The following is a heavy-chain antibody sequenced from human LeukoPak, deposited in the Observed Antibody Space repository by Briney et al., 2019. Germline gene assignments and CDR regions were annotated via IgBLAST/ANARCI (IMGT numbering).Heavy chain of an antibody. CDR3: ATHWGYSSTWQTFDY. CDR1: GFTFSNSA. CDR2: ISSSGSDT. D-gene: IGHD6-13*01. V-gene: IGHV3-23*01. J-gene: IGHJ4*02. Sequence: GGSLRLSCAASGFTFSNSAMTWVRQAPGKGLEWVSAISSSGSDTIYTDSVKDRFTISRDNAKNTLYLQMNSLRAEDTAVYYCATHWGYSSTWQTFDYWGQGNLVTVSS.